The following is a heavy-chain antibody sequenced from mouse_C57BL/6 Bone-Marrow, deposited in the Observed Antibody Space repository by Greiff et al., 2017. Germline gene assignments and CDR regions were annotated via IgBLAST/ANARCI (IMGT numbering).Heavy chain of an antibody. J-gene: IGHJ2*01. CDR2: IDPSDSDT. CDR1: GYTFTSYW. CDR3: AREGGDVDY. D-gene: IGHD3-3*01. Sequence: QVQLQQPGAELVRPGSSVKLSCKASGYTFTSYWMHWVKQRPIQGLEWIGNIDPSDSDTHYNQKFKDKATLTVDKSSSTAYMQLSSLTSEDSAVYYCAREGGDVDYWGQGTTLTVSS. V-gene: IGHV1-52*01.